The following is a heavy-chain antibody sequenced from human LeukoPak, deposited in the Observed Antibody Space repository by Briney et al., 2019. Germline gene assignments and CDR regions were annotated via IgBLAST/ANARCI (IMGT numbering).Heavy chain of an antibody. CDR2: IKQDGSEK. V-gene: IGHV3-7*01. D-gene: IGHD6-19*01. CDR3: ARERGGAVAGTWLRSDGAFDI. CDR1: GFTFSSYA. J-gene: IGHJ3*02. Sequence: GGSLRLSCAASGFTFSSYAMSWVRQAPGKGLEWVANIKQDGSEKYYVDSVKGRFTISRDNAKNSLYLQMNSLRAEDTAVYYCARERGGAVAGTWLRSDGAFDIWGQGTMVTVSS.